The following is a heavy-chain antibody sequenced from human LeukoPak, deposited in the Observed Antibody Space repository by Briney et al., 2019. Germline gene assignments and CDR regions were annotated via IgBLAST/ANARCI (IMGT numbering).Heavy chain of an antibody. D-gene: IGHD2-2*01. V-gene: IGHV4-59*01. CDR2: IYYSGST. J-gene: IGHJ5*02. CDR3: ARVSCSSTSCYRAKFDP. CDR1: GGSISSYY. Sequence: PSETLSPTCTVSGGSISSYYWSWIRQPPGKGLEWIGYIYYSGSTNYNPSLKSRVTISVDTSKNQFSLKLSSVTAADTAVYYCARVSCSSTSCYRAKFDPWGQGTLVTVSS.